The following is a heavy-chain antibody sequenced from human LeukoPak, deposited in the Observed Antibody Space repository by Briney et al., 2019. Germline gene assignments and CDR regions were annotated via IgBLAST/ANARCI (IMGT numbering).Heavy chain of an antibody. CDR2: IYYSGST. J-gene: IGHJ4*02. V-gene: IGHV4-39*01. D-gene: IGHD2-15*01. CDR1: GGSISSSSYY. CDR3: ARSRMRYCSGGSCYNFDY. Sequence: SETLSLTCTVSGGSISSSSYYWVWIRQPPGRGLEWIGTIYYSGSTCYNPSLKSRVTISVDTSKNQFSLKLSSVTAADTAVYYCARSRMRYCSGGSCYNFDYWGQGTLVTVSS.